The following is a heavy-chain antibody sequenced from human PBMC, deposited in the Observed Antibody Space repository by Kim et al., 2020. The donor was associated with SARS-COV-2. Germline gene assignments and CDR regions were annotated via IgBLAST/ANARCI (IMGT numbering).Heavy chain of an antibody. Sequence: PVKGRFTISRDDSKNTLYRQMNSLKTEDTAVYYCTPRGGEIAAALYYFDYWGQGTLVTVSS. D-gene: IGHD6-13*01. J-gene: IGHJ4*02. CDR3: TPRGGEIAAALYYFDY. V-gene: IGHV3-15*01.